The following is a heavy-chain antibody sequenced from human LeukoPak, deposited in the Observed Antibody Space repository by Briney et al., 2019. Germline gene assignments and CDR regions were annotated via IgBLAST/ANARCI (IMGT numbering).Heavy chain of an antibody. Sequence: GGSLRLSCAASGFTFSDYSMNWVRQAPGKGLEWISYVGISSGNTKYADSVKGRFTISGDSAKNSVFLQTNNLRVEDTAVYYCARDPRYAFDNWGQGILVTVSS. J-gene: IGHJ4*02. CDR1: GFTFSDYS. CDR2: VGISSGNT. CDR3: ARDPRYAFDN. V-gene: IGHV3-48*04. D-gene: IGHD5-12*01.